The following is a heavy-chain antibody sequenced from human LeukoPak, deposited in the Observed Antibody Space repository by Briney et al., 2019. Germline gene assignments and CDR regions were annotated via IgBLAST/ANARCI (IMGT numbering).Heavy chain of an antibody. V-gene: IGHV3-7*03. J-gene: IGHJ4*02. CDR2: IKQDGSEK. Sequence: GGSLRLSCAASGFTFSSYWMSWVRQAPGKGLEWVANIKQDGSEKYYVDSVKGRFTISRDNAKNSLYLQMNSLRAEDTAVYYCARRYCCGGSCFCDFWGRGTLVTVSS. CDR3: ARRYCCGGSCFCDF. CDR1: GFTFSSYW. D-gene: IGHD2-15*01.